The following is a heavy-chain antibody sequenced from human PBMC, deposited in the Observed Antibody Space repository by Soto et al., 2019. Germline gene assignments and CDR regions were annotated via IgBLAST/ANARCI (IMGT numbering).Heavy chain of an antibody. CDR1: GFTFSRYA. CDR3: AKDEGGGSYFDY. D-gene: IGHD1-26*01. CDR2: ISGSGDSI. V-gene: IGHV3-23*01. Sequence: AGGSLRLSCAASGFTFSRYAMSWVRQAPGKGLEWVSAISGSGDSIYWVDSVKGRFTISRDNSKNTLYLQMNSLRAEDTAVYYCAKDEGGGSYFDYWGQGTLVTVSS. J-gene: IGHJ4*02.